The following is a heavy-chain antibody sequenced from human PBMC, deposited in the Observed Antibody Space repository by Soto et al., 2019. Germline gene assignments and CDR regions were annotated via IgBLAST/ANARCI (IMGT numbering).Heavy chain of an antibody. D-gene: IGHD3-9*01. CDR1: GGTFSSYT. J-gene: IGHJ6*02. V-gene: IGHV1-69*08. CDR3: AREWYYDSLTGYPSYPDYYYYYGMDV. CDR2: IIPILGIA. Sequence: QVQLVQSGAEVKKPGSSVKVSCKASGGTFSSYTISWVRQAPGQGLEWMGRIIPILGIANYAQKFQGRVTITADKSTSTAYMELSSLRSEDTAVYYCAREWYYDSLTGYPSYPDYYYYYGMDVWGQGTTVTVSS.